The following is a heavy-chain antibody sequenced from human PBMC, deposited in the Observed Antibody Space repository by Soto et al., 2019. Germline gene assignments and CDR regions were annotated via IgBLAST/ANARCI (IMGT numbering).Heavy chain of an antibody. D-gene: IGHD3-22*01. V-gene: IGHV4-30-4*08. Sequence: PSETLSLTCTVVGGYIISVDDYWSWIRQTRWKGLEWIGYIYCSGSTYYNPSLKSRVTISVDTSTNQFSLKLRSVTAAETAVYNSARAPASYDSRGSEYYFDYWGQGTLVTVSP. CDR1: GGYIISVDDY. CDR2: IYCSGST. J-gene: IGHJ4*02. CDR3: ARAPASYDSRGSEYYFDY.